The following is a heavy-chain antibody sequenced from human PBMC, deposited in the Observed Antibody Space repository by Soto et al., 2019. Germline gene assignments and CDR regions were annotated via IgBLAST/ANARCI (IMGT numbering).Heavy chain of an antibody. Sequence: GASVKVSCKASGYTFTVYYMHCVLQSPGQWLDWMGCINPNSGGTNYAQKFQGRVTMTRDTSISTAYMELSRLRSDDTAVYYCARGRWEWEPAGYWGQGTLVTVSS. CDR3: ARGRWEWEPAGY. CDR1: GYTFTVYY. J-gene: IGHJ4*02. V-gene: IGHV1-2*02. CDR2: INPNSGGT. D-gene: IGHD1-26*01.